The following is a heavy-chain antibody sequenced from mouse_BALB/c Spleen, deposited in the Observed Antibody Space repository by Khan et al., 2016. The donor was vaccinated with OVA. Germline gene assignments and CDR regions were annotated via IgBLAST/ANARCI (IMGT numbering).Heavy chain of an antibody. CDR3: ARDYWFAY. CDR1: GFTFSNYA. J-gene: IGHJ3*01. Sequence: EVQLVESGGGLVKPGGSLKLSCAASGFTFSNYAMSWVRQTPEKGLEWVASISRGSSPYYPDSVKGRFTISSDNARNILYLQMSSLRSEDTAMYYCARDYWFAYWGQGTLVTVSA. V-gene: IGHV5-6-5*01. CDR2: ISRGSSP.